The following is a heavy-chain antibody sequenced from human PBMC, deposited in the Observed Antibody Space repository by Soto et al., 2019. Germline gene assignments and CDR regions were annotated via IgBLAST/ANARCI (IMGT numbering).Heavy chain of an antibody. D-gene: IGHD5-12*01. CDR1: GGTFNNYP. J-gene: IGHJ6*02. V-gene: IGHV1-69*13. CDR2: SIPIFGTA. CDR3: ARGRGYSGDDHYYYFDMDV. Sequence: SVKVSCKXSGGTFNNYPITWVRQAPGEGLEWMGGSIPIFGTANYAQKFQGRVTISVDESTSTAYMELSSLRSEDTAVYYCARGRGYSGDDHYYYFDMDVWGQGTTVTVSS.